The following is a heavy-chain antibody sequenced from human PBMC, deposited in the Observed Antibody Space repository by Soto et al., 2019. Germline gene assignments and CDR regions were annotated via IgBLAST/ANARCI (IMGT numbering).Heavy chain of an antibody. Sequence: QVQLQESGPGLVKPSGTLSLTCAVSGGSISSSNWWSWVRQPPGKGLEWIGEIYHSGSTNYNPPLKSRVTISLDKSKNQFSLKLSSVTAADTAVYYCAREGYDILTGYYEYNWFDPWGQGTLVTVSS. CDR3: AREGYDILTGYYEYNWFDP. J-gene: IGHJ5*02. V-gene: IGHV4-4*02. CDR1: GGSISSSNW. CDR2: IYHSGST. D-gene: IGHD3-9*01.